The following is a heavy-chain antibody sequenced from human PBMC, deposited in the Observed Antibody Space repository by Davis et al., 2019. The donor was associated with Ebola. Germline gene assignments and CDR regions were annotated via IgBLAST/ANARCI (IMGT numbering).Heavy chain of an antibody. CDR2: IRNKPNSYTT. V-gene: IGHV3-72*01. Sequence: GGSLRLSCAASGFTFSDYYMDWVRQAPGKGLEWVGRIRNKPNSYTTEYAASVNGRFTIARDKSKNTLYVQMNSLRVEDTAVYFCARGVMIAVSGTGYAFDIWGQGTMVTVSS. CDR3: ARGVMIAVSGTGYAFDI. J-gene: IGHJ3*02. CDR1: GFTFSDYY. D-gene: IGHD6-19*01.